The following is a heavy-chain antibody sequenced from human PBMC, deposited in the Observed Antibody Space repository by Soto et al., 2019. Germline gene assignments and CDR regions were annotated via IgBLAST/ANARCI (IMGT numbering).Heavy chain of an antibody. V-gene: IGHV4-59*12. J-gene: IGHJ5*02. CDR2: INHSGST. Sequence: ASETLSLTCTVSGGSISSWYWSWIRQPPGKGLEWIGYINHSGSTNYNPSLKSRVTISVDTSKNQFSLKLSSVTAADTAVYYCARAPDYYDSFGYRGGWFDPWGQGTLVTVSS. CDR1: GGSISSWY. D-gene: IGHD3-22*01. CDR3: ARAPDYYDSFGYRGGWFDP.